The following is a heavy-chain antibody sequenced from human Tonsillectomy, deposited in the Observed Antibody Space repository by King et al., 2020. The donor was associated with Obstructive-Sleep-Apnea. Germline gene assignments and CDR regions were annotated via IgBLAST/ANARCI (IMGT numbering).Heavy chain of an antibody. V-gene: IGHV3-23*04. CDR1: GFTVSSYA. Sequence: VQLVESGGGLVQPGGSLRLSCAASGFTVSSYAMNWVRQAPGKGLEWVSGISGSGGGTYYADSVKGRFTISRDNSKDTLYIQMYSLRAEDTAVYYCAKDRRVGDYPGNAFDIWGQGTMVTVSS. CDR2: ISGSGGGT. CDR3: AKDRRVGDYPGNAFDI. D-gene: IGHD4-17*01. J-gene: IGHJ3*02.